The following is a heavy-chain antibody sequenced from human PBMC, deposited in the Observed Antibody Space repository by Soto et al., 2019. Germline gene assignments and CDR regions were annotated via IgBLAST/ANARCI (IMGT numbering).Heavy chain of an antibody. CDR2: MNPNSGNT. V-gene: IGHV1-8*01. CDR3: ARDLWIFGVVPHGAFDI. J-gene: IGHJ3*02. CDR1: GYTFTSYD. Sequence: ASVKVSCKASGYTFTSYDINWVRQATGQGLEWMGWMNPNSGNTGYAQKFQGRVTMTRNTSISTAYMELSSLRSEDTAVYYCARDLWIFGVVPHGAFDIWGQGTMVTVSS. D-gene: IGHD3-3*01.